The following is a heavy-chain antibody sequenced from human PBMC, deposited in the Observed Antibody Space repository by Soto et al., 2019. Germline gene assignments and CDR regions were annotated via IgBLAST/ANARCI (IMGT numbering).Heavy chain of an antibody. CDR2: IYPADSDT. CDR1: GYSFPSQW. CDR3: ARHPIVVVPAAIGPGFDP. Sequence: PGESLKISCKGSGYSFPSQWIGWVRQMPGKGLEWMGNIYPADSDTNYSPSFQGHVTISADKSISTAYLQWSSLKASDTAMYYCARHPIVVVPAAIGPGFDPWGQGTLVTVSS. J-gene: IGHJ5*02. D-gene: IGHD2-2*01. V-gene: IGHV5-51*01.